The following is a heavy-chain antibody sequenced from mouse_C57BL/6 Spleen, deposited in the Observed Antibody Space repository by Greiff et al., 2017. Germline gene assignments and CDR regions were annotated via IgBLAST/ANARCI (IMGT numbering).Heavy chain of an antibody. V-gene: IGHV1-22*01. CDR3: AKEGSLDSSGYYAMDY. CDR2: INPNNGGT. CDR1: GYTFTDYN. Sequence: VQLQQSGPELVKPGASVKMSCKASGYTFTDYNMHWVKQSHGKSLEWIGYINPNNGGTSYNQQFKGQATLTVNKSSSTAYMELRSLTSEDSAVYYCAKEGSLDSSGYYAMDYWGQGTSVTVSS. D-gene: IGHD3-2*02. J-gene: IGHJ4*01.